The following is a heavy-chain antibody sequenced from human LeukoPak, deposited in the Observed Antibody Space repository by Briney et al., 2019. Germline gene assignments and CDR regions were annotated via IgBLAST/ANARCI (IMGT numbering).Heavy chain of an antibody. Sequence: PGRSLRLSCAASGFTFSSYWMHWVRQAPGKGLVWVSRINSDGSSTSYADSVKGRFTISRDNAKNTLYLQMNSLRAEDTAVYYCAREGSSWYSYYYYYGMDVWGQGTTVTVSS. D-gene: IGHD6-13*01. CDR2: INSDGSST. CDR1: GFTFSSYW. CDR3: AREGSSWYSYYYYYGMDV. J-gene: IGHJ6*02. V-gene: IGHV3-74*01.